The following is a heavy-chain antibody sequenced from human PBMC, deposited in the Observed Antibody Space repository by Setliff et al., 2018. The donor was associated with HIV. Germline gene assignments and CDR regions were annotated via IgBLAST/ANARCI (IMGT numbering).Heavy chain of an antibody. CDR1: GFTFSDHY. CDR3: ARVFLEWLLYRPDYVMDV. Sequence: PGGSLRLSCAASGFTFSDHYMDWVRQAPGKGLEWISYISASGASTDYADSVRGRFTISRDNAKNSLYLQTNSLRAEDTAVYYCARVFLEWLLYRPDYVMDVWGQGTTVTVSS. V-gene: IGHV3-11*04. D-gene: IGHD3-3*01. J-gene: IGHJ6*02. CDR2: ISASGAST.